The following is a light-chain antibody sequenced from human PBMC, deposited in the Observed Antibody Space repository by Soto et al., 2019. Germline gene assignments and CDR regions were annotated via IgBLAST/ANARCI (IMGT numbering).Light chain of an antibody. Sequence: DIQMTQSPSSLSASVGDRVTITCRARQGISNYLAWYQQKPGKVPKLLIYAASILQSGVPSRFIGGGSGTDFTLTIRSLQPEDAATYYCQKYVDAPKTFGQGTKVEIK. J-gene: IGKJ2*01. CDR2: AAS. V-gene: IGKV1-27*01. CDR1: QGISNY. CDR3: QKYVDAPKT.